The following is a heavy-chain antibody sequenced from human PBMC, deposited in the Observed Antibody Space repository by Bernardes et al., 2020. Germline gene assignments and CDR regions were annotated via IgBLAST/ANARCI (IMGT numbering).Heavy chain of an antibody. CDR2: ISISGGTT. CDR3: TNFAKSNSWYPYSFDY. Sequence: GGSLRLSCAASGFTFSSYAMSWVRQAPGKGLEWVSSISISGGTTYYADSVKGRFTISRDNSKNTLYLQMNSLRAEDTAVYYCTNFAKSNSWYPYSFDYWGQGTLVTVSS. J-gene: IGHJ4*02. V-gene: IGHV3-23*01. D-gene: IGHD6-13*01. CDR1: GFTFSSYA.